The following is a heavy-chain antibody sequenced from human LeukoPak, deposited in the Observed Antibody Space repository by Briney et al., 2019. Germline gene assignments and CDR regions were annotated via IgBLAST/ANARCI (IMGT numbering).Heavy chain of an antibody. Sequence: GGSLRLSCAASGFTFSSYSMNWVRQAPGKGLEWVAVISYDGSNKYYADSVKGRFTISRDNSKNTLYLQMNSLRAEDTAVYYCARTYDYVWGSHRYYYYYYMDVWGKGTTVTVSS. CDR2: ISYDGSNK. CDR3: ARTYDYVWGSHRYYYYYYMDV. CDR1: GFTFSSYS. J-gene: IGHJ6*03. D-gene: IGHD3-16*02. V-gene: IGHV3-30*03.